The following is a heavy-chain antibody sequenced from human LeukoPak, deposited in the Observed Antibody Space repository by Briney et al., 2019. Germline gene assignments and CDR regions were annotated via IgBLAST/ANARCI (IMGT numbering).Heavy chain of an antibody. Sequence: SETLSLTCSVSGGPLNSYYWSWIRQPPGKGLEWIGYIYYSGSTKYNPSLESRVAISVDMSKNQFSLKLTSVTPADTAVYYCARDNPEVFWSGYYGYWGQGTLVTVSS. CDR1: GGPLNSYY. CDR2: IYYSGST. J-gene: IGHJ4*02. V-gene: IGHV4-59*01. CDR3: ARDNPEVFWSGYYGY. D-gene: IGHD3-3*01.